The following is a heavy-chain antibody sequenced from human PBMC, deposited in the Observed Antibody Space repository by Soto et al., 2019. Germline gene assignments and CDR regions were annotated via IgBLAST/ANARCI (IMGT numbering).Heavy chain of an antibody. CDR3: VNGGCSGGSCYPWISWFDP. Sequence: QVQLQESGPGLVKPSETLSLTCTVSGGSISSNYWSWIRQPPGKGLEWIGYIYYSGSTKYNPSLKSRVTISVDTSKTHFSLKLSSVTAADTAVYYCVNGGCSGGSCYPWISWFDPWGQGTLVTVSS. V-gene: IGHV4-59*08. J-gene: IGHJ5*02. CDR2: IYYSGST. D-gene: IGHD2-15*01. CDR1: GGSISSNY.